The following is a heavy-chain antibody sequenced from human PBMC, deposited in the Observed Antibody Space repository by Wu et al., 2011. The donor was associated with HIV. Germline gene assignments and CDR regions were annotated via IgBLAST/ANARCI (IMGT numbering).Heavy chain of an antibody. CDR2: INPSDDFT. J-gene: IGHJ3*01. CDR3: AKEVQPYYYDGSGFLDGLDV. CDR1: GYTFISHY. Sequence: QVQLVQSGAEVKKPGASVKVSCKASGYTFISHYLHWVRQVPGQGLEWMGVINPSDDFTRYAQKFQGRLTLTTDTSTRTTYMDLRSLKPDDTAIYYCAKEVQPYYYDGSGFLDGLDVWGQGTMVTVSS. V-gene: IGHV1-46*01. D-gene: IGHD3-22*01.